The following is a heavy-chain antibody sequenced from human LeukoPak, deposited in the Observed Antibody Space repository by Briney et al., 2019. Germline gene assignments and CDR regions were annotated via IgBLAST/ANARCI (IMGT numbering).Heavy chain of an antibody. D-gene: IGHD1-26*01. V-gene: IGHV1-8*03. J-gene: IGHJ5*02. CDR1: GYTFTSYD. CDR2: MNPNSGNT. Sequence: ASVKVSCKASGYTFTSYDINWVRQATGQGLEWMGWMNPNSGNTGYAQKFQGRVTITRNTSISTAYMELSSLRSEDTAVYYCARPRRGSYHNWFDPWGQGTLVTVSP. CDR3: ARPRRGSYHNWFDP.